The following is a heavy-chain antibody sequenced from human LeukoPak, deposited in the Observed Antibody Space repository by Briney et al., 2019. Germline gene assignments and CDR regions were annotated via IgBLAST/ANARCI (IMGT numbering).Heavy chain of an antibody. V-gene: IGHV4-59*01. J-gene: IGHJ5*02. CDR3: AREMVGERGWFDP. CDR2: IYYSGST. D-gene: IGHD2-15*01. CDR1: GGSISSYY. Sequence: SETLSLTCTVSGGSISSYYWSWIRQPPGKGLEWIGYIYYSGSTNYNPSLKSRVTISVDTSKNQFSLKLSSVTAADTAVYYCAREMVGERGWFDPWGQETLVTLSS.